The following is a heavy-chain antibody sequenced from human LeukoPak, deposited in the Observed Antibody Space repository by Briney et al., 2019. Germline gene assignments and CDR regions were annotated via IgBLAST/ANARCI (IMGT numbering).Heavy chain of an antibody. CDR2: INTGNGNT. D-gene: IGHD2-15*01. V-gene: IGHV1-3*03. Sequence: ASVKVSCKASGYIFTNYAMHWVRQAPGQRLEWMGWINTGNGNTKYSQEFQDRVTITRDTFASTAYMELSSLRSEDMAVYYCAKSRSSAATSPLYYFDYWGQGTLVTVSS. CDR1: GYIFTNYA. CDR3: AKSRSSAATSPLYYFDY. J-gene: IGHJ4*02.